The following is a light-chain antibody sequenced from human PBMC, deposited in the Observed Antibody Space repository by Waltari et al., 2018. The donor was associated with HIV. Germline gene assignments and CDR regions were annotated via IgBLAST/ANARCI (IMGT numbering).Light chain of an antibody. J-gene: IGKJ2*03. CDR1: QSISSW. CDR3: QQYNSYLYS. Sequence: GDRVTITCRASQSISSWLAWYQQKPGKAPKLLIYKASSLESGVPSRFSGSGSGTEFTLTISSLQPDDFATYYCQQYNSYLYSFGQGTKLEIK. CDR2: KAS. V-gene: IGKV1-5*03.